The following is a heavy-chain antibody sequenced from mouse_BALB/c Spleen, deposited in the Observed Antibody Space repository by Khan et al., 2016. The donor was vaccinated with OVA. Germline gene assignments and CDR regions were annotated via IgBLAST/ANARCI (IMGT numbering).Heavy chain of an antibody. J-gene: IGHJ4*01. D-gene: IGHD1-1*01. CDR3: ARSNCNGSRLHAIDY. Sequence: DLVKPGASVRLSCKASGYTFTSYWINWIKQRPGQGLEWIGRFAPGSGSTYYNEFFKGKATLTVDTSSSIAYIQLSSLSSEDSAVYFCARSNCNGSRLHAIDYWGQGPSVTVSS. V-gene: IGHV1S41*01. CDR1: GYTFTSYW. CDR2: FAPGSGST.